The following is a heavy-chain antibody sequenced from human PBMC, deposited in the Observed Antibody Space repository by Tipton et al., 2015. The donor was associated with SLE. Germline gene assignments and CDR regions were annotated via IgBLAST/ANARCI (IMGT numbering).Heavy chain of an antibody. CDR1: GGSISSGSYY. CDR2: IYTSGST. CDR3: ARDADYSKVLDY. V-gene: IGHV4-61*02. J-gene: IGHJ4*02. D-gene: IGHD4-11*01. Sequence: SLTCTVSGGSISSGSYYWSWIRQPAGKGLEWIGRIYTSGSTNYNPSLKSRVTISVDTSKNQFSLKLSSVTAADTAVYYCARDADYSKVLDYWGQGTLVTVSS.